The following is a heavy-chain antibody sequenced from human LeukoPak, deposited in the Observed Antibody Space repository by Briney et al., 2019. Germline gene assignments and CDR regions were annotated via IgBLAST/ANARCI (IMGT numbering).Heavy chain of an antibody. CDR3: AKRRSTLLWFGLRSAFDI. CDR2: ISGSGGST. CDR1: GFTFSSYA. J-gene: IGHJ3*02. V-gene: IGHV3-23*01. Sequence: GGSLRLSCAASGFTFSSYAMSWVRQAPGKGLEWVSAISGSGGSTYYADSVKGRFTISGDNSKNTLYLQMNSLRAEDTAVYYCAKRRSTLLWFGLRSAFDIWGQGTKVTVSS. D-gene: IGHD3-10*01.